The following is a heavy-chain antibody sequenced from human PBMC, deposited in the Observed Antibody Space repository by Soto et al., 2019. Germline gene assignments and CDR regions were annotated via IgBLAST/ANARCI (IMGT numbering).Heavy chain of an antibody. CDR2: IYYSGST. CDR3: ARYAFLRYLDNWFDP. D-gene: IGHD3-9*01. V-gene: IGHV4-59*08. CDR1: GGSISSYY. Sequence: SETLSLTCTVSGGSISSYYWSWIRQPPGKGLEWIGYIYYSGSTNYNPSLKSRVTISVDTSKNQFSLKLSSVTAADTAVYYCARYAFLRYLDNWFDPWGQGTLVTVSS. J-gene: IGHJ5*02.